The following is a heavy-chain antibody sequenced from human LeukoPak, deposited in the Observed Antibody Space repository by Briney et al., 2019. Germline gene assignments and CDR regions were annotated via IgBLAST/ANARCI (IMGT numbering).Heavy chain of an antibody. CDR3: AREGSRGAFDI. Sequence: GGSLRLSCAASGFTVSSNYMSWVRQAPGKGLEWVSVIYSGGSTYYADSVKGRFTISRDNSKNTLYLQMNSLRAEATAVYYCAREGSRGAFDIWGQGTMVTVSS. V-gene: IGHV3-53*01. CDR1: GFTVSSNY. CDR2: IYSGGST. J-gene: IGHJ3*02.